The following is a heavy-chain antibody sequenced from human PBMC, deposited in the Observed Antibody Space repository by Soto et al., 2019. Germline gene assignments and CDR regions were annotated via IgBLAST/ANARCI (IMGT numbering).Heavy chain of an antibody. Sequence: GESLKISCKGSGYSFTSYWIGWVRQMPGKGLEWMGIIYPGDSDTRYSPSFQGRVTISADKSISTAYLQWSSLKASDTAMYYCARLSSDYYDSSGYYPYYYYGMDVWGQGTTVTVSS. CDR3: ARLSSDYYDSSGYYPYYYYGMDV. CDR2: IYPGDSDT. D-gene: IGHD3-22*01. J-gene: IGHJ6*02. CDR1: GYSFTSYW. V-gene: IGHV5-51*01.